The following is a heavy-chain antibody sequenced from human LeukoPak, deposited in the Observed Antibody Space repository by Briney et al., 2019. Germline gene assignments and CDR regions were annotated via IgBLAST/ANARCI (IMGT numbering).Heavy chain of an antibody. J-gene: IGHJ4*02. D-gene: IGHD3-22*01. CDR2: ISSSSSYI. CDR1: GFTFSSYG. CDR3: ARDSHRYYYDSSGYYGPL. Sequence: GGSLRLSCAASGFTFSSYGMNWVRQAPGKGLEWVSSISSSSSYIYYADSVKGRFTISRDNAKNSLYLQMNSLRAEDTAVYYCARDSHRYYYDSSGYYGPLWGQGTLVTVSS. V-gene: IGHV3-21*01.